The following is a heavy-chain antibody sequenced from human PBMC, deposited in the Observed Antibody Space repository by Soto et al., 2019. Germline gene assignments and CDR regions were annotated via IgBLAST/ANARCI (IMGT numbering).Heavy chain of an antibody. CDR3: AGRYCPNGVCYTNSYYSIDV. CDR1: GFTFSTYA. Sequence: EVQLLDSGGGLVQPGGSLRLSCAASGFTFSTYAMTWVRQAPGKGLEWVSTLTPSGGNTYYADSVQGRFTISRDNSMKPLYLQMTRRRAEDTAVYYCAGRYCPNGVCYTNSYYSIDVWGEGTTVTVSS. D-gene: IGHD2-8*01. CDR2: LTPSGGNT. V-gene: IGHV3-23*01. J-gene: IGHJ6*03.